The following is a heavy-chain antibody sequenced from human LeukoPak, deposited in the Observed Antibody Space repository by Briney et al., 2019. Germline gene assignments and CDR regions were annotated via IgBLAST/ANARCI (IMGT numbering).Heavy chain of an antibody. CDR1: GYTFIDHY. J-gene: IGHJ3*02. Sequence: ASEKVSCKVSGYTFIDHYMHWVKQAPGKGLEWMGLVDPEDAKTRLTDKFQGRVTLTADTSTDTVYMELSSLRSEDTAVYYCATLTRFFNWNAVGEAFDIWGQGTMVTVSS. CDR3: ATLTRFFNWNAVGEAFDI. CDR2: VDPEDAKT. D-gene: IGHD1-1*01. V-gene: IGHV1-69-2*01.